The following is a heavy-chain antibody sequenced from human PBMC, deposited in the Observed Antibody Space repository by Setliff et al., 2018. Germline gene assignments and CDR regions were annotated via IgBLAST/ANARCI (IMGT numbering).Heavy chain of an antibody. CDR3: AREGDSGWYGGGIDY. CDR1: GFTFSIYS. CDR2: ITSSSTYI. Sequence: PGGSLRLSCATSGFTFSIYSMNWVRQAPGKGLEWVSSITSSSTYISYADSVKGRFTVSRDNAKNSMSQQMNSLRPEDTALYYCAREGDSGWYGGGIDYWGQGTLVTVSS. J-gene: IGHJ4*02. V-gene: IGHV3-21*04. D-gene: IGHD6-19*01.